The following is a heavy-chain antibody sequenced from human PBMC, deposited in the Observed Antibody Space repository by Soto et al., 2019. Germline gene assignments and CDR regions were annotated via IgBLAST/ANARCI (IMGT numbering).Heavy chain of an antibody. D-gene: IGHD2-2*01. CDR1: GFTFSSYA. V-gene: IGHV3-21*01. Sequence: GGSLRLSCAASGFTFSSYAMSWVRQAPGKGLEWVSSISSSSSYIYYADSVKGRFTISRDSATNSLYLQMNSLRAEDTAIYYCAKANTTGGYYFDSWGQGVLVTVSS. CDR3: AKANTTGGYYFDS. J-gene: IGHJ4*02. CDR2: ISSSSSYI.